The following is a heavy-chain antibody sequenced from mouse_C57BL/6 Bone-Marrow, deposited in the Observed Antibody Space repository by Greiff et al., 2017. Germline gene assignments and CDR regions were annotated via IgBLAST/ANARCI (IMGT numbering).Heavy chain of an antibody. CDR1: GFTFSSYA. CDR3: TRVGGSYAMDY. Sequence: EVKLMESGEGLVKPGGSLKLSCAASGFTFSSYAMSWVRQTPEKRLEWVAYISSGGDYIYYADTVKGRFTISRDNARNTLYLQMSSLKSEDTAMXYCTRVGGSYAMDYWGQGTSVTVSS. CDR2: ISSGGDYI. V-gene: IGHV5-9-1*02. D-gene: IGHD3-2*02. J-gene: IGHJ4*01.